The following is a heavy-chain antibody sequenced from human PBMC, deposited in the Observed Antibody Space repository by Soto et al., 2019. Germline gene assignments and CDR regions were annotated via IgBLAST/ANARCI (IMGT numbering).Heavy chain of an antibody. D-gene: IGHD6-13*01. CDR3: AREGRVAAAGYYYYYGMDV. V-gene: IGHV4-31*03. Sequence: SETLSLTCTVSGGSISSGGYYWSWIRQHPGKGLEWIGYIYYSGSTYYNPSLKSRVTISVDTSKNQFSLKLSSVTAADTVVYYCAREGRVAAAGYYYYYGMDVWGQGTTVT. CDR2: IYYSGST. J-gene: IGHJ6*02. CDR1: GGSISSGGYY.